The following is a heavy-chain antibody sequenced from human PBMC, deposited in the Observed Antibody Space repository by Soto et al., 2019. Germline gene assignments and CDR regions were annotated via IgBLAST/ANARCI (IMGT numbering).Heavy chain of an antibody. CDR3: ARLAMATRRGYYGMDV. CDR2: IDPSDSYT. J-gene: IGHJ6*02. V-gene: IGHV5-10-1*01. D-gene: IGHD5-12*01. CDR1: GYSFTSYW. Sequence: EVQLVQSGAEVKKPGESLRISCKGSGYSFTSYWISWVRQMPGKGLEWMGRIDPSDSYTNYSPSFQGHVTISADKSISTAYLQWSSLKASVTAMYYCARLAMATRRGYYGMDVWGQGTTVTVSS.